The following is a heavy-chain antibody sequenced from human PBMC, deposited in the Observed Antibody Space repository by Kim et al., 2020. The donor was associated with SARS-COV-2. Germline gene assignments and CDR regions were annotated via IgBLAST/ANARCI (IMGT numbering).Heavy chain of an antibody. Sequence: GGSLRLSCAASGFTFSSYAMSWVRQAPGKGLEWVSAISGSGGSTYYADSVKGRFTISRDNSKNTLYLQMNSLRAEDTAVYYCAKDPAGIGALNYFDYWGQGTLVTVSS. V-gene: IGHV3-23*01. J-gene: IGHJ4*02. D-gene: IGHD2-15*01. CDR2: ISGSGGST. CDR1: GFTFSSYA. CDR3: AKDPAGIGALNYFDY.